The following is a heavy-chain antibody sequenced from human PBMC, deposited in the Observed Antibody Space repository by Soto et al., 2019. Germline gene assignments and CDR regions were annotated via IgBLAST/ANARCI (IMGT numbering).Heavy chain of an antibody. V-gene: IGHV3-30*18. J-gene: IGHJ4*02. D-gene: IGHD6-19*01. CDR1: GFTFSSYG. CDR3: AKAHSSCWYVVDY. CDR2: ISYDGSNK. Sequence: QVQLVESGGGVVQPGRSLRLSCAASGFTFSSYGMHWVRQAPGKGLEWVAVISYDGSNKYFADSVKGRFTISRDNSKNTLYLQMNSLRAEDTAVYHCAKAHSSCWYVVDYWGQGTLVTVSS.